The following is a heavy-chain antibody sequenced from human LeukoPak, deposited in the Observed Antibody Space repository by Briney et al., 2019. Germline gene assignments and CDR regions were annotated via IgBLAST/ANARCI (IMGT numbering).Heavy chain of an antibody. Sequence: SETLPLTCAVYGGSFSGYYWSWIRQPPGKGLEWIGEINHSGSTNYNPSLKSRVTISVDTSKNQFSLKLSSVTAADTAVYYCASLYSSSSDLGQFDYWGQGTLVTVSS. CDR1: GGSFSGYY. V-gene: IGHV4-34*01. CDR2: INHSGST. D-gene: IGHD6-6*01. J-gene: IGHJ4*02. CDR3: ASLYSSSSDLGQFDY.